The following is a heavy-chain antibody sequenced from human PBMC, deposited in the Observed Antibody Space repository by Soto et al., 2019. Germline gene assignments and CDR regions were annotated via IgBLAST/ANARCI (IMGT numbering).Heavy chain of an antibody. Sequence: SETLSLTCAVYGGSFSGYYWSWIRQPPGKGLEWIGEINHSGSTNYNPSLKSRVTISVDTSKNQFSLKLSSVTAADTAVYYCARGFRITMVRGVIFYAFDIWGQGTMVT. CDR3: ARGFRITMVRGVIFYAFDI. J-gene: IGHJ3*02. D-gene: IGHD3-10*01. CDR2: INHSGST. CDR1: GGSFSGYY. V-gene: IGHV4-34*01.